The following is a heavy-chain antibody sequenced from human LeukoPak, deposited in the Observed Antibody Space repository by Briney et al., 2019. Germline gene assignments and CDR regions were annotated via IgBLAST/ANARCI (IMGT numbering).Heavy chain of an antibody. Sequence: PGGSLRLSCAGSGLSFSDFAMTWVRQAPGKGLEWVSSMTGNGGTVVYTDSVKGRFTMSRDNSKNTVYLQMNSLRAEDTALYYCTKDPNGNYIGAFDPRGLGTLVTVSS. CDR1: GLSFSDFA. CDR3: TKDPNGNYIGAFDP. D-gene: IGHD4-17*01. CDR2: MTGNGGTV. J-gene: IGHJ5*02. V-gene: IGHV3-23*01.